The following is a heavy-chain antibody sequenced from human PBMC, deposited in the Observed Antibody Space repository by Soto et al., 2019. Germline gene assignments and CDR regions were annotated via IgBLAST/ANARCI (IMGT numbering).Heavy chain of an antibody. D-gene: IGHD6-19*01. CDR3: AKVGGIAVAGQFGY. CDR1: GFTFSSYD. CDR2: IGGSGGST. J-gene: IGHJ4*02. V-gene: IGHV3-23*01. Sequence: GGSLRLSCAASGFTFSSYDMHWVRQATGKGLEWVSAIGGSGGSTYYADSVKGRFTISRDNSKDTLFLQMNSLRAEDTAVYYCAKVGGIAVAGQFGYWGQGALVTVSS.